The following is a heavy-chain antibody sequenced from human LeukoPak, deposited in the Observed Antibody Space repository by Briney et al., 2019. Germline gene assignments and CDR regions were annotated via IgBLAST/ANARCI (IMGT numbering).Heavy chain of an antibody. Sequence: GGSLRLSCEASGFTLSTFTMSWVRQAPGMGLEWVSVFGPNGINIYYSESVRGRFTISRDVLRNTLSLQMSSLRPEDSATYYCARLTANHFDYWGQGTLVTVSS. CDR1: GFTLSTFT. J-gene: IGHJ4*02. D-gene: IGHD2-21*02. V-gene: IGHV3-23*05. CDR2: FGPNGINI. CDR3: ARLTANHFDY.